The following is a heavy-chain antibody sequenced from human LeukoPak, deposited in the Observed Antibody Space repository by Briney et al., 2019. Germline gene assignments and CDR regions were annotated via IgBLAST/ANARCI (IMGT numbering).Heavy chain of an antibody. CDR3: ARDQGGHDRGYYYYYYGMQL. V-gene: IGHV3-33*01. J-gene: IGHJ6*02. CDR1: GFTFRSYG. CDR2: IWYDGSNK. Sequence: PGGSLSLPYAECGFTFRSYGIHWFRQAPGKGLEWVAVIWYDGSNKYYADSVKGRFTISRDNSKNTLYLQINSWSAEDTAVHYCARDQGGHDRGYYYYYYGMQLWRQGTTVTVSS. D-gene: IGHD5-12*01.